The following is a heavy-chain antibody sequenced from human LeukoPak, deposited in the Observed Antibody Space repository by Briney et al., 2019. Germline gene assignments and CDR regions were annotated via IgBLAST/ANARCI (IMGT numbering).Heavy chain of an antibody. J-gene: IGHJ4*02. CDR2: IYYTGST. Sequence: SETLSLTCTVSGGSISRDYWSWIRQPPGKGLEWIGYIYYTGSTNYNPSLKSRVTISVDTSKNQFSLKLSSVTAADTAVYYCARDRTGASSLDYWGQGTLVTVSS. CDR3: ARDRTGASSLDY. CDR1: GGSISRDY. V-gene: IGHV4-59*01. D-gene: IGHD6-13*01.